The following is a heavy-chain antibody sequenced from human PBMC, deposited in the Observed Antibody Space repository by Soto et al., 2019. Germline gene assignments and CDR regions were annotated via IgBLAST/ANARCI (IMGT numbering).Heavy chain of an antibody. CDR3: ARRPYYYGSGSSHRCDYYYMDV. V-gene: IGHV4-31*03. CDR1: GGSISSGGYY. CDR2: IYYSGST. D-gene: IGHD3-10*01. J-gene: IGHJ6*03. Sequence: QVQLQESGPGLVKPSQTLSLTCTVSGGSISSGGYYWSWIRQHPGKGLEGIGDIYYSGSTYYNPSLKSRVTISVDTSKNQFSLKLSSVTAADTAVYYCARRPYYYGSGSSHRCDYYYMDVWGKGTTVTVSS.